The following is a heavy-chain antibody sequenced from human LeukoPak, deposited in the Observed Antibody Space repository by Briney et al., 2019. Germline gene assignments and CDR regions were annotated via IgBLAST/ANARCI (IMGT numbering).Heavy chain of an antibody. CDR1: GYTFTSYD. CDR2: MNPNSGNT. Sequence: ASVKVSCKASGYTFTSYDINWVRQATGQGLEWMGWMNPNSGNTGYAQKFQGRVTMTRNTSISTAYMELSSLRSEDTAVYYCARGRGLLWFGQSLEVSNWFDPWGQGTLVTVSS. D-gene: IGHD3-10*01. J-gene: IGHJ5*02. V-gene: IGHV1-8*01. CDR3: ARGRGLLWFGQSLEVSNWFDP.